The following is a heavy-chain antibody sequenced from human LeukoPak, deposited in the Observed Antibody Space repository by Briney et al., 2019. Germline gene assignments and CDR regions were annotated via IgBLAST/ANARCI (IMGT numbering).Heavy chain of an antibody. CDR1: GFTFSSYG. CDR3: AKGGGRYCSITSCYRKDY. CDR2: IRYDGSNK. J-gene: IGHJ4*02. V-gene: IGHV3-30*02. D-gene: IGHD2-2*01. Sequence: PAGSLRLSCAASGFTFSSYGMHWVRQAPGKGLEWVAFIRYDGSNKNYAYPVRGGFTISRDNSKNTLYLQMNSLRAEDTAVYYCAKGGGRYCSITSCYRKDYWGQGTLVTVSS.